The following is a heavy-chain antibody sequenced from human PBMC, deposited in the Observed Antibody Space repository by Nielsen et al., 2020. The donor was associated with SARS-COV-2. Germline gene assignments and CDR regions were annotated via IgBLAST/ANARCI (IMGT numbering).Heavy chain of an antibody. CDR3: AGAPVYSSKAPDY. CDR1: GFTLSSHTMH. J-gene: IGHJ4*02. D-gene: IGHD2-21*01. V-gene: IGHV4-30-4*08. CDR2: FCCGDRS. Sequence: LRLSCAASGFTLSSHTMHWVRQSPGKGLEWIGYFCCGDRSNYNPSLRSRLSISLDTSKNQFFLSLTSVTAADTAIYYCAGAPVYSSKAPDYWGQGTLVTVSS.